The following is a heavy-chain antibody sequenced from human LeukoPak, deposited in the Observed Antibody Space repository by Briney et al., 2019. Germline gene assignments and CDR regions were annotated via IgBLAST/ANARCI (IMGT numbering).Heavy chain of an antibody. D-gene: IGHD6-13*01. J-gene: IGHJ4*02. CDR1: GSTFTSYD. Sequence: ASVKVSCKASGSTFTSYDINWVRQATGQGLEWMGWMNPNSGNTGYAQKFQGRVTITRNTSISTAYMELSSLRSEDTAVYYCARGRGSSWPGNYWGQGTLVTVSS. CDR2: MNPNSGNT. CDR3: ARGRGSSWPGNY. V-gene: IGHV1-8*03.